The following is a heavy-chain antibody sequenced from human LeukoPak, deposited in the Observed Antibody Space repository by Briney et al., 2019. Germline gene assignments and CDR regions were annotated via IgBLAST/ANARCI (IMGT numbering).Heavy chain of an antibody. CDR1: GYSISSGYY. Sequence: SETLSLTCTVSGYSISSGYYWGWIRQPPGKGLEWIGSGSTYYNPSLKSRVTISVDTSKNQFSLKLSSVTAADTAVYYCARLGYSSGWWGYYFDYWGQGTLVTVSS. CDR3: ARLGYSSGWWGYYFDY. CDR2: SGST. J-gene: IGHJ4*02. D-gene: IGHD6-19*01. V-gene: IGHV4-38-2*02.